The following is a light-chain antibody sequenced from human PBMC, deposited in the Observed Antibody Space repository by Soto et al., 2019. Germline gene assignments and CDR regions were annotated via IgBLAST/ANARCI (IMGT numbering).Light chain of an antibody. V-gene: IGKV3-20*01. Sequence: EIGLTQSPGTLSLSSGERATLSCRASQSVRSNYLAWYQQKPGQAPRLLIYGASSRATGIQDRFGGSGSGTGFTLTISRLEPEDFAVYYCQKYASSPLTFGGGTKVEIK. J-gene: IGKJ4*01. CDR3: QKYASSPLT. CDR1: QSVRSNY. CDR2: GAS.